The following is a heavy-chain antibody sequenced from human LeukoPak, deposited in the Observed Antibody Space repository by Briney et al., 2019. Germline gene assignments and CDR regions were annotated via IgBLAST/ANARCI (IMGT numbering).Heavy chain of an antibody. J-gene: IGHJ3*02. D-gene: IGHD3-22*01. Sequence: GGPLRLSWAASGFTVSSIHMVWVRQAPGKGLEWVSVTYTGGNSYYADSVKGRFIISRDISKNTLYLQMNSLRAEDSALYYCARGGRGSAAVVAPRSFDIWGQGTMVTVSS. CDR3: ARGGRGSAAVVAPRSFDI. V-gene: IGHV3-53*01. CDR1: GFTVSSIH. CDR2: TYTGGNS.